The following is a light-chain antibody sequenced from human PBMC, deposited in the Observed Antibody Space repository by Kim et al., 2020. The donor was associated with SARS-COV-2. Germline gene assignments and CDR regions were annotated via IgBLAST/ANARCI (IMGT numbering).Light chain of an antibody. CDR3: QQYYLWPRT. Sequence: SPGEGVTLSCRASQRINNNLAWYHQKPGQAPRLGIYGASTRATGIPARFSGSGSGTEFTLTISSLQPEDSAVYYCQQYYLWPRTFGVGTKVDIK. V-gene: IGKV3-15*01. CDR1: QRINNN. CDR2: GAS. J-gene: IGKJ4*02.